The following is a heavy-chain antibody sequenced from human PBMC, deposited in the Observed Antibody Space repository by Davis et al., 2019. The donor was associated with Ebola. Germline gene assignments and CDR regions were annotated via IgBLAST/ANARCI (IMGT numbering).Heavy chain of an antibody. CDR2: INHSGST. J-gene: IGHJ4*02. CDR3: ARGKLWFDY. V-gene: IGHV4-34*01. Sequence: MPGGSLRLSCAVYGGSFSGYYWSWIRQPPGKGLEWIGEINHSGSTNYNPSLKSRVTISVDTSKNQFSLKLSSVTAADTAVYYCARGKLWFDYWGQGTLVTVSS. D-gene: IGHD3-16*01. CDR1: GGSFSGYY.